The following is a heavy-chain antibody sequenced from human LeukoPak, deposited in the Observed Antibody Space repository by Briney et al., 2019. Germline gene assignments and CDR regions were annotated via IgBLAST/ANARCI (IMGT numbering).Heavy chain of an antibody. CDR1: GYTFTDYY. CDR3: ARFYYDSSGYYYLYYYHYGMDV. J-gene: IGHJ6*02. D-gene: IGHD3-22*01. V-gene: IGHV1-2*02. Sequence: AASVKVSCKASGYTFTDYYMDWVRQAPGQGLEWMGWINPNSGGTNYAQKFQGRVTMTRDTSISTAYMELSRLRSDDTAVYYCARFYYDSSGYYYLYYYHYGMDVWGQGTTVTVSS. CDR2: INPNSGGT.